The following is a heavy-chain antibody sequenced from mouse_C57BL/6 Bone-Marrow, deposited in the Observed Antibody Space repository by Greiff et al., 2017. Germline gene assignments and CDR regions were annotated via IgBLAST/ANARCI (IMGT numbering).Heavy chain of an antibody. D-gene: IGHD2-2*01. V-gene: IGHV1-81*01. CDR3: ARGWLRRDYYAMDY. CDR1: GYTFTSYG. Sequence: QVRLQQSGAELARPGASVKLSCKASGYTFTSYGISWVKQRTGQGLEWIGEIYPRSGNTYYNEKFKGKATLTADKSSSTAYMELRSLTSEDSAVYFCARGWLRRDYYAMDYWGQGTSVTVSS. CDR2: IYPRSGNT. J-gene: IGHJ4*01.